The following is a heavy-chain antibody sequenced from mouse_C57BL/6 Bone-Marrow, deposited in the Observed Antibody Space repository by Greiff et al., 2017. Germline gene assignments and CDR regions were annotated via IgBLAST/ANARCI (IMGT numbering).Heavy chain of an antibody. J-gene: IGHJ3*01. CDR3: ARWGSWFAY. V-gene: IGHV1-54*01. D-gene: IGHD3-1*01. CDR2: INPGSGGT. CDR1: GYAFTNYL. Sequence: VQLQQSGAELVRPGTSVKVSCKASGYAFTNYLIEWVKQRPGQGLEWIGVINPGSGGTNYNEKFKGKATLTADKSSSTAYMQRSSLTSEDSAVYCCARWGSWFAYWGQGTLVTVSA.